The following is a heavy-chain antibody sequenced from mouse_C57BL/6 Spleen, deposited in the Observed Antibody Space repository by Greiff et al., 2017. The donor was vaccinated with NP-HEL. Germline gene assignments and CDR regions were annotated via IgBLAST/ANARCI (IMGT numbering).Heavy chain of an antibody. D-gene: IGHD2-5*01. CDR2: IYPRSGNP. V-gene: IGHV1-81*01. CDR3: ASRGDYSILDY. CDR1: GYTFTSYG. Sequence: QVQLQQSGAELARPGASVKLSCKASGYTFTSYGISWVKQRTGQGLEWIGEIYPRSGNPYYNEKFKGKATLTADKSSSTAYMELRSLTSEDSAVYFCASRGDYSILDYWGQGTTLTVSS. J-gene: IGHJ2*01.